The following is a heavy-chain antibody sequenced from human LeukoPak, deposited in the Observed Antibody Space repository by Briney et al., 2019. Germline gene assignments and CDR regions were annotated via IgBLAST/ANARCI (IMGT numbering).Heavy chain of an antibody. V-gene: IGHV1-69*13. CDR2: IIPIFGTA. CDR1: GGTFSRYA. Sequence: ASVKVSCKASGGTFSRYAMSWVRQAPGQGLEWMGGIIPIFGTASFAQKFQGRVTITADESTGTAYMELSSLRSEDTAVYYCARGLSITMVRGVIDWGQGTMVTVSS. J-gene: IGHJ3*01. D-gene: IGHD3-10*01. CDR3: ARGLSITMVRGVID.